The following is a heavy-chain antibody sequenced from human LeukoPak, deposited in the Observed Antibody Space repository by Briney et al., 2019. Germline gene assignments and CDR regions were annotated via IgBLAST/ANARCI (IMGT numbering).Heavy chain of an antibody. CDR2: INHSGSA. J-gene: IGHJ6*03. CDR3: ARGYSGSYSTYYYYYYMDV. V-gene: IGHV4-34*01. Sequence: SETLSLTCAVYGGSFSAYYWSWIRQPPGKGLEWIGEINHSGSANYNPSLKSRVTISVDTSKNQFFLNLSSVTAADTAVYYCARGYSGSYSTYYYYYYMDVWGKGTTVTISS. D-gene: IGHD1-26*01. CDR1: GGSFSAYY.